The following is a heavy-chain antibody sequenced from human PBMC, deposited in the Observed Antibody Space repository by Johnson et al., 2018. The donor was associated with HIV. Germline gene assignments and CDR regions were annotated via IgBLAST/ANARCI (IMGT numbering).Heavy chain of an antibody. V-gene: IGHV3-30-3*01. CDR2: ISYDGSNK. D-gene: IGHD3-10*01. CDR3: AREGALGAYDAFDI. Sequence: QVQLVESGGGVVQPGRSLRLSCAVSGFTFSSYAMHWVRQAPGEGLEWVEVISYDGSNKYYADSVKGRFTISRDNSKNTLYLQMNSLRAEDTAVYYCAREGALGAYDAFDIWGQGTMVTVSS. J-gene: IGHJ3*02. CDR1: GFTFSSYA.